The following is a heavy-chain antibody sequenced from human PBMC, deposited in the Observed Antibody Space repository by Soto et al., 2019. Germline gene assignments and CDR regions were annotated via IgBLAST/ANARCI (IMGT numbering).Heavy chain of an antibody. CDR3: ATGRISRGLDV. Sequence: QVQLQESGPGLVKPSETLSLTCSVSGGTISSYYWSWIRQPPGKGLEWIGYIYSRGTTSYNPSLKSRATILVDTSKNQFSLRLTSVTATDTAVYYCATGRISRGLDVWGQGTTNTVSS. J-gene: IGHJ6*02. CDR2: IYSRGTT. V-gene: IGHV4-59*12. CDR1: GGTISSYY.